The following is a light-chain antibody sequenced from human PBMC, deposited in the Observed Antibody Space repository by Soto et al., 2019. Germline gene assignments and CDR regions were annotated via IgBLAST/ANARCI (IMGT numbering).Light chain of an antibody. CDR1: SSDVGGYRY. Sequence: QSVLTQPASVSGSPGQSITISCTGTSSDVGGYRYVSWYQQHPGKAPKLLIYEVSNRPSGVSNRFSGSKSGNTASLTISGVQAEDEADYYCSSYTGRGNNGGTNVFGTGTKATVL. V-gene: IGLV2-14*01. CDR3: SSYTGRGNNGGTNV. CDR2: EVS. J-gene: IGLJ1*01.